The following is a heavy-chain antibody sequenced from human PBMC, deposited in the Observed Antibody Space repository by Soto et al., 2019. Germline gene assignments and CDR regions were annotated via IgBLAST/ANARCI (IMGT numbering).Heavy chain of an antibody. D-gene: IGHD3-10*01. CDR1: GFTFSSYA. V-gene: IGHV3-30-3*01. CDR2: ISYDGSNK. J-gene: IGHJ6*02. Sequence: PGGSLRLSCAASGFTFSSYAMHWVRQAPGKGLEWVAVISYDGSNKYYADSVKGRFTISRDNSKNTLYLQMNSLRAEDTAVYYCARAHITMARGPRGYCYYYGMDVWGQGTTVTVSS. CDR3: ARAHITMARGPRGYCYYYGMDV.